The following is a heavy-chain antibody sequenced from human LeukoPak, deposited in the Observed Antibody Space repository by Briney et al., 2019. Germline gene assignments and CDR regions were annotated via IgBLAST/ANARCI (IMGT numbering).Heavy chain of an antibody. CDR2: IYYSGST. Sequence: SETLSLTCTVSGGSISSSSYYWGWIRQPPGKGLEWIVSIYYSGSTYSNASLKSRVTISVATSKNQFSLKLSSVTAADTAVYYCARRVSISSSFAFDIWGPGSMVTVSS. V-gene: IGHV4-39*01. CDR3: ARRVSISSSFAFDI. CDR1: GGSISSSSYY. D-gene: IGHD6-13*01. J-gene: IGHJ3*02.